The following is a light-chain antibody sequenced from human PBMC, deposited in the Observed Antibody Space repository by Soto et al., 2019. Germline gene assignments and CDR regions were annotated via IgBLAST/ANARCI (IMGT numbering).Light chain of an antibody. CDR1: QSINNRY. CDR2: AAS. Sequence: EMVLTQSPGTLSLSPGERATLSCRASQSINNRYLAWYQQKPGQAPRLLIYAASSRATGIPDRFSGSGSGTDVTLTISRLEPEDFGVYYCQQFGSSPGFTFGPGTKVDIK. J-gene: IGKJ3*01. V-gene: IGKV3-20*01. CDR3: QQFGSSPGFT.